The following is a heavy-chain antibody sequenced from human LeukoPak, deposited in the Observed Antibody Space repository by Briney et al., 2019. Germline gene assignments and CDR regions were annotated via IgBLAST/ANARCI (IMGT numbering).Heavy chain of an antibody. Sequence: GASVKVSCKASGYTFTGYYMHWVRQAPGQGLEWMGWINPKRGGTKCAQKFQGRVTMSRDTSISTVYMELSSLRSDDTAVYYCARDIGDSSGDYWYFDLWGRGTLVTVSS. CDR2: INPKRGGT. CDR1: GYTFTGYY. J-gene: IGHJ2*01. V-gene: IGHV1-2*02. CDR3: ARDIGDSSGDYWYFDL. D-gene: IGHD3-22*01.